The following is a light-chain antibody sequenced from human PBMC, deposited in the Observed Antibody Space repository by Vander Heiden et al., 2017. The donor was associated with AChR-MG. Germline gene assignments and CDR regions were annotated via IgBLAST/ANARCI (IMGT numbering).Light chain of an antibody. CDR2: EVS. CDR3: SSYTSSSPVV. V-gene: IGLV2-14*01. J-gene: IGLJ2*01. CDR1: SSDVGGCNY. Sequence: QSALTQPASVSGSPGQSNTISCTGTSSDVGGCNYVTWYQQHPDKAPKLIIYEVSNRPSGVSNRFSGSKSGNTASLTISGLQAEDEADYYCSSYTSSSPVVFGGGTKLTVL.